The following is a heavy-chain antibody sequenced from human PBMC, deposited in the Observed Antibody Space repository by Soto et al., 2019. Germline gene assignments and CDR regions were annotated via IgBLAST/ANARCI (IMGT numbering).Heavy chain of an antibody. D-gene: IGHD6-19*01. CDR3: ARVYGIAVAGTLDF. CDR1: GFTFDYYW. V-gene: IGHV3-48*01. CDR2: ISSGSSTI. J-gene: IGHJ4*02. Sequence: GGSLRLSCAASGFTFDYYWMNWVRQAPGKGLEWVSYISSGSSTIYYADSVKGRFTISRDNAKNSLYLQMNSLRAEDTAVYYCARVYGIAVAGTLDFWGQGTLVTVSS.